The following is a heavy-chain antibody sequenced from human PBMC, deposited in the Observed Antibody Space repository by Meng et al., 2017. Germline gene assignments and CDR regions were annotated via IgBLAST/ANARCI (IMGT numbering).Heavy chain of an antibody. CDR3: ARDSSSGWYHNY. CDR1: GLSVTTSY. Sequence: GLPHPSVTLTLPWTASGLSVTTSYISWVRQAPRKGLEWISVIYSGRSTYYAASVKSRVSISRDNSKNTLYLQMNSLRAEDTAVYFCARDSSSGWYHNYWGQGTLVTVSS. J-gene: IGHJ4*02. V-gene: IGHV3-53*01. D-gene: IGHD6-19*01. CDR2: IYSGRST.